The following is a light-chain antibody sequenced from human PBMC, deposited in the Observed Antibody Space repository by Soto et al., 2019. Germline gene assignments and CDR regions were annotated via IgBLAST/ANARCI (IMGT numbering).Light chain of an antibody. J-gene: IGLJ1*01. V-gene: IGLV2-11*01. CDR3: CSYAGSYTYV. CDR2: DVR. CDR1: SSDVASYNY. Sequence: QSVLTQPRSVSGCPGQSVTSSCTGTSSDVASYNYVSWYQQHPGKAPKLIIYDVRKRPSGVPDRFFGSKSASTASLTISGPQAEDEAEYYCCSYAGSYTYVYGTGTKVTVL.